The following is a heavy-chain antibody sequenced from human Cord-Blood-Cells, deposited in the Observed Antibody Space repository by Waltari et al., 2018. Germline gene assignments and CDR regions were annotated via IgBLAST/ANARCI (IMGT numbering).Heavy chain of an antibody. J-gene: IGHJ4*02. D-gene: IGHD3-10*01. CDR1: GFTFSSYS. V-gene: IGHV3-48*02. CDR3: ARDRGRLLWFGEFDY. CDR2: ISSSSSTI. Sequence: EVQLVESGGGLVQPGGSLRLSCAASGFTFSSYSMNWVRQAPGKVLECVSYISSSSSTIYYADSVKGRFTISRDNAKNSLYLQMNSLRDEDTAVYYCARDRGRLLWFGEFDYWGQGTLVTVSS.